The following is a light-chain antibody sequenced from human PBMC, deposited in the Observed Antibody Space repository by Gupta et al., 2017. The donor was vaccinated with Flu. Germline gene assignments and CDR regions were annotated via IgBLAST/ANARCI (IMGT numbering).Light chain of an antibody. J-gene: IGKJ1*01. CDR3: QQYQSVPGT. V-gene: IGKV4-1*01. Sequence: DIVLTQSLHPLAVPLSDRSTINGKPRESVFYSPNKRNYLAWYQQKPGQPPKLLIYWASTRESGVRVRFTGRGSGTDFSLTISSLHAEDGVVDYCQQYQSVPGTCGQGTGVEIK. CDR1: ESVFYSPNKRNY. CDR2: WAS.